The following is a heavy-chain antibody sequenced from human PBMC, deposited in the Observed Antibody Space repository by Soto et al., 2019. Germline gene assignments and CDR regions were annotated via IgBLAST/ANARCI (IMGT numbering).Heavy chain of an antibody. V-gene: IGHV1-8*01. D-gene: IGHD3-3*01. CDR3: ARVGPNVLRFLEWLPMDV. Sequence: QVQLVQSGAEVKKPGASVKVSCKASGYTFTSYDINWVRQATGQGLEWMGWMNPNSGNTGYAQKFQGRVTMTRNTSISTAYMELSSLRTADTAVYYCARVGPNVLRFLEWLPMDVWGQGTTVTVSS. CDR2: MNPNSGNT. CDR1: GYTFTSYD. J-gene: IGHJ6*02.